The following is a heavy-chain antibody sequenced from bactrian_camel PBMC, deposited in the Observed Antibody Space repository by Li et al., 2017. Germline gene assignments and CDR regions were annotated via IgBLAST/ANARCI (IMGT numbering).Heavy chain of an antibody. J-gene: IGHJ4*01. CDR3: AASRGGRWLEETAYMY. D-gene: IGHD2*01. CDR1: GNTGTINV. CDR2: YAGARYI. V-gene: IGHV3S53*01. Sequence: HVQLVESGGGSVQTGGSLTLSCAASGNTGTINVMAWFRQAPGKGREAVASYAGARYINYADSVKGRFTISEDKAKNTYYLQMNSLKPEDTAMYYCAASRGGRWLEETAYMYWGQGTQVTVS.